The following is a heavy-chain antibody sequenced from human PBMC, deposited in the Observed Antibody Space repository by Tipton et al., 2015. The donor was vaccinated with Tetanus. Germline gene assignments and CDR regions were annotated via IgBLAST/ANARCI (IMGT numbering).Heavy chain of an antibody. CDR3: ARGPTATSDY. D-gene: IGHD4-17*01. CDR2: MFYSGSA. V-gene: IGHV4-30-4*01. CDR1: GGSINSYY. Sequence: TLSLTCTVSGGSINSYYWSWIRQPPGKGLEWIGYMFYSGSAYYNPSLKSRITISMDTSRNQFSLNLSSVTAADTAVYYCARGPTATSDYWGQGTLVTVSS. J-gene: IGHJ4*02.